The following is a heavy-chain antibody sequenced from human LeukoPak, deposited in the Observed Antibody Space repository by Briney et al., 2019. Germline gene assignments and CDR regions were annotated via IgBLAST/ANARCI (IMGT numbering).Heavy chain of an antibody. Sequence: ASVRVSCKASGYTFTGYYMHWVRQAPGQGLEWMGWINPNSGGTNYAQKFQGRVTMTRDTSIGTAYMELSRLRSDDTAVYYCARDQKLCSGGSCYSGINWFDPWGQGTLVTVSS. J-gene: IGHJ5*02. CDR3: ARDQKLCSGGSCYSGINWFDP. V-gene: IGHV1-2*02. D-gene: IGHD2-15*01. CDR1: GYTFTGYY. CDR2: INPNSGGT.